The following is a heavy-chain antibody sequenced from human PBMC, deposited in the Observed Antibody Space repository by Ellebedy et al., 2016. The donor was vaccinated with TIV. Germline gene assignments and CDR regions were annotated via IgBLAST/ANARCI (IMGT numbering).Heavy chain of an antibody. Sequence: PGGSLRLSCTVSGGSVSSDIIYYWSWIRQPPGKGLEWVGYIDHSGSTSKNPSLKSRVTISLDTSKNQFSLKLSSVTAADTAVYYCARYRGGFLFDFWGQGTLVTVSS. J-gene: IGHJ4*02. CDR3: ARYRGGFLFDF. D-gene: IGHD2-15*01. V-gene: IGHV4-61*01. CDR1: GGSVSSDIIYY. CDR2: IDHSGST.